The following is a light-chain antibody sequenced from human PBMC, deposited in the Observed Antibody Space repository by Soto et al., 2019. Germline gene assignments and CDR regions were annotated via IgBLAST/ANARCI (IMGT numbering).Light chain of an antibody. J-gene: IGKJ2*01. V-gene: IGKV3-20*01. CDR2: GAS. Sequence: EIVLTQSPGTLSLSPGERATLSCRASQSVSSSYLAWYQQKPGQAPRLLIYGASSRATGIPERFSGSRSGTDFTLTISRLEPEDFAVYYCQQYGSSPLYSFGQGTKLEIK. CDR1: QSVSSSY. CDR3: QQYGSSPLYS.